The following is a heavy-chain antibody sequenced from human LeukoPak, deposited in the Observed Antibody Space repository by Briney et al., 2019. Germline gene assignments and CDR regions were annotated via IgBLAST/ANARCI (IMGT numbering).Heavy chain of an antibody. CDR3: TRMSTGHDY. V-gene: IGHV4-34*01. Sequence: TSETLSLTCAVSGVSFNDYHWSWLRQTPGQGLEWIGEINHSGYTNDSPSLKSRVTLSIDTSRKQFSLNVRSVTVADTGIYCCTRMSTGHDYWGQGTLVTVSS. D-gene: IGHD5/OR15-5a*01. CDR2: INHSGYT. CDR1: GVSFNDYH. J-gene: IGHJ4*02.